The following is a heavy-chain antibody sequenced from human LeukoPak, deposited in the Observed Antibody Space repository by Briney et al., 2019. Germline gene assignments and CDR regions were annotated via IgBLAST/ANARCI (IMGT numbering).Heavy chain of an antibody. D-gene: IGHD6-19*01. CDR3: ASNSGWYYFDY. CDR2: IYYIGST. J-gene: IGHJ4*02. Sequence: SETPALTRSVSGGSISSYYWSWIRQPPGEGLEWIGYIYYIGSTNYNPSLKSRVTISVDTSKNQFSLRLTSVTAADTAVYYCASNSGWYYFDYWGQGALVTVSS. V-gene: IGHV4-59*01. CDR1: GGSISSYY.